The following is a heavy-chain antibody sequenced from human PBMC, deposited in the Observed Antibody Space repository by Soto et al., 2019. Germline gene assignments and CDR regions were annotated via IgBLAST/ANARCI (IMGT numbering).Heavy chain of an antibody. CDR3: AIEKVGATSVHVLDI. D-gene: IGHD1-26*01. Sequence: PGGSLRLSCAASGFTFSNNWMHWVRQAPGKGPVWVSRINSDGSSTYYADSVKGRFTISRDNAKNTLYLQMNSLRAEDTAVYYCAIEKVGATSVHVLDIWGQGTLGTVSS. CDR1: GFTFSNNW. J-gene: IGHJ3*02. V-gene: IGHV3-74*01. CDR2: INSDGSST.